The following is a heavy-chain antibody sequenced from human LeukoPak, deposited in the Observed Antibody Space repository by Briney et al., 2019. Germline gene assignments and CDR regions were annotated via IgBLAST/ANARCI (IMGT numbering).Heavy chain of an antibody. CDR1: GFTVSSNY. Sequence: GGSLRLSCAASGFTVSSNYMSWVRQASGKGLECVSTISGSGGSTYYADSVKCRFTISRDNSKNTLYLQMNSLRAEDTAIYYCYSWDYWGQGTLVTVSS. D-gene: IGHD2-21*01. J-gene: IGHJ4*02. CDR3: YSWDY. V-gene: IGHV3-23*01. CDR2: ISGSGGST.